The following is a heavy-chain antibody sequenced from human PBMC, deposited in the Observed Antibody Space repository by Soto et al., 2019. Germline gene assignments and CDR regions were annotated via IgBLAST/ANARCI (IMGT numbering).Heavy chain of an antibody. Sequence: GGSLRLSCTASGFTFSDYYMSLIRQAPGKGLEWLAYISGSGSTTYYTDSVKGRFAISRDNARTSLYLQINSLRVEDSAVYYCARSSLTYFEFWGQGTLVTVSS. V-gene: IGHV3-11*01. CDR3: ARSSLTYFEF. J-gene: IGHJ4*02. CDR1: GFTFSDYY. CDR2: ISGSGSTT.